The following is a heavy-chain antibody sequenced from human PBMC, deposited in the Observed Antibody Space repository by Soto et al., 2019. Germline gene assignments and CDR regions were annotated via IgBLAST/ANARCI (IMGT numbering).Heavy chain of an antibody. V-gene: IGHV3-23*01. CDR2: ISGSGGST. Sequence: GGSLRLSCAASGCTFSSYAMSWVRQAPGKGLEWVSAISGSGGSTYYADSVKGRFTISRDNSKNTLYLHMNSLRAEDTAVYYCAKVLITMIVVPVLSNWGQGTLVTVSS. CDR1: GCTFSSYA. D-gene: IGHD3-22*01. J-gene: IGHJ4*02. CDR3: AKVLITMIVVPVLSN.